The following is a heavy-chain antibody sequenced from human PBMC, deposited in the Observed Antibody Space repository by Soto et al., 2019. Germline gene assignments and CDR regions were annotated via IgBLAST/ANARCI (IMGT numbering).Heavy chain of an antibody. D-gene: IGHD1-1*01. V-gene: IGHV1-8*01. Sequence: RASVKVSCKASGYTFTSYDIYWVRQATGQGLEWMGWTNPSTGNSGYAQKFQGRVTMTSDTSISTAHMELSSLRSEDTAVYYCARRAETNGWNGFGADKYYFDFWGQGTLVTVSS. CDR3: ARRAETNGWNGFGADKYYFDF. CDR2: TNPSTGNS. CDR1: GYTFTSYD. J-gene: IGHJ4*02.